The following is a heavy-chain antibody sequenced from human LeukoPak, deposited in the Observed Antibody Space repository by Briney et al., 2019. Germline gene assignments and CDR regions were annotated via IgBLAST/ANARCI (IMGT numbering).Heavy chain of an antibody. J-gene: IGHJ6*03. CDR1: GFTFSSYS. CDR2: ISSSSSYI. CDR3: ARVGGNSGYDLAPLYYYYYYMDV. V-gene: IGHV3-21*01. Sequence: KTGGSLRLSCAASGFTFSSYSMNWVRQAPGKGLEWVSSISSSSSYIYYADSVKGRFTISRDNAKNSLYLQMNSLRAEDTAVYYCARVGGNSGYDLAPLYYYYYYMDVWGKGTTVTVSS. D-gene: IGHD5-12*01.